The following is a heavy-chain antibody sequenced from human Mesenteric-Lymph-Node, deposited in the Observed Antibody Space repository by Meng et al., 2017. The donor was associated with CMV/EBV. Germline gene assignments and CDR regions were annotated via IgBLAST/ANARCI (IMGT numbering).Heavy chain of an antibody. CDR2: IKSKTDGGTT. CDR1: AFAFSDGW. D-gene: IGHD1-26*01. J-gene: IGHJ4*02. Sequence: SAFAFSDGWMRWVRRARGKGLGWVGLIKSKTDGGTTDYAAPVKGRFTISRDDSKNTLYLEMNSLKAEDTAVYYCSTDLRWELPPSGYWGQGTLVTVSS. V-gene: IGHV3-15*01. CDR3: STDLRWELPPSGY.